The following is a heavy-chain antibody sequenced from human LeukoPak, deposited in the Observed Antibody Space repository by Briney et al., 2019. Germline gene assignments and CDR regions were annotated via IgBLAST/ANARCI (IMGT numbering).Heavy chain of an antibody. V-gene: IGHV1-8*01. CDR2: MNPNSGNT. J-gene: IGHJ3*02. CDR1: GYTFTSYD. CDR3: ARAGPVLNGKWFGELWVGDAFDI. D-gene: IGHD3-10*01. Sequence: GASVKVSCKASGYTFTSYDINWVRQATGQGLEWMGWMNPNSGNTGYAQKFQGRVTMTRNTSISTAYMELSSLRSEDTAVYYCARAGPVLNGKWFGELWVGDAFDIWGQGTMVTVSS.